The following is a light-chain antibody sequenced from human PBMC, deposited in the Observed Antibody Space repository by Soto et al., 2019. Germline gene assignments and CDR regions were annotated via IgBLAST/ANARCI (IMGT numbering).Light chain of an antibody. J-gene: IGKJ1*01. CDR3: HQSYSAPQT. Sequence: DMRMTQSPSSLSASVGDRVTITCRASQSISRYLNWYQQKPGRAPNLLMYAASSLQSGVPSRFSGSGSGTDFTLTITSLQPEDFATYYCHQSYSAPQTFGQGSKVDIK. CDR1: QSISRY. CDR2: AAS. V-gene: IGKV1-39*01.